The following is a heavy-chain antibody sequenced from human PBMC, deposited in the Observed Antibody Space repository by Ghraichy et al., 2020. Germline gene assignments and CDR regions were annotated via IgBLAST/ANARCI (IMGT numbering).Heavy chain of an antibody. J-gene: IGHJ1*01. CDR2: IRQDGGET. CDR1: GFTFSASW. Sequence: GGSLRLSCAASGFTFSASWMIWVRQAPGKGLEWVANIRQDGGETHYVDSVKGRFTISRDNAKNSVYLQMNNLRAEDTALYFCARKVSGSYYPEYFQHWGQGTLVTVSS. D-gene: IGHD1-26*01. CDR3: ARKVSGSYYPEYFQH. V-gene: IGHV3-7*01.